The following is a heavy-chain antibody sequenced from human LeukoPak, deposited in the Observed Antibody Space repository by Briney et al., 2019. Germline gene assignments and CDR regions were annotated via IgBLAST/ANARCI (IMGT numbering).Heavy chain of an antibody. D-gene: IGHD2-21*02. Sequence: PSETLSLTCTVSGGSISTYYWGWIRQPPGKGLEWIGYISNSESAQYNPSLKSRVTISVDTSKNQISLKLTSVTAADTAMYYCARDVYGDPFENWGQGTLVTVSS. CDR1: GGSISTYY. J-gene: IGHJ4*02. CDR3: ARDVYGDPFEN. CDR2: ISNSESA. V-gene: IGHV4-59*13.